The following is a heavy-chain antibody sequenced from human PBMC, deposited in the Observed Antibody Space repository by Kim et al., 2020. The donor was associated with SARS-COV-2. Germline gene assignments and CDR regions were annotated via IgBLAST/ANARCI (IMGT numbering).Heavy chain of an antibody. Sequence: SETLSLTCTVSGGSISSYYWSWIRQPPGKGLEWIGYIYYSGSTNYNPSLKSRVTISVDTSKNQFSLKLSSVTAADTAVYYCAREGGRYFDWLSPGAFDIWGQGTMVTVSS. D-gene: IGHD3-9*01. V-gene: IGHV4-59*01. CDR3: AREGGRYFDWLSPGAFDI. J-gene: IGHJ3*02. CDR2: IYYSGST. CDR1: GGSISSYY.